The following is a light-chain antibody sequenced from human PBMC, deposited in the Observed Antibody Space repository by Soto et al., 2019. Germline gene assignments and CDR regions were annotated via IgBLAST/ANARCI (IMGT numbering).Light chain of an antibody. J-gene: IGKJ1*01. CDR2: DAS. Sequence: RTASIGDTVTISFRASQAIGSDLAWFQHRPGKAPKLLIYDASSLESGVPSRFSGSGSGTDFALTINRLEREDFAVYYCHDYGTAWTFGQGTKVDIK. V-gene: IGKV1-13*02. CDR3: HDYGTAWT. CDR1: QAIGSD.